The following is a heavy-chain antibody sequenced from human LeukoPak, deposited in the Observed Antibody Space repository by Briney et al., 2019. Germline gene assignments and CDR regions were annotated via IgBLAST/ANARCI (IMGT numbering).Heavy chain of an antibody. CDR1: GFTFSTYA. CDR2: TSGSGNSA. D-gene: IGHD1-26*01. CDR3: ARLIVGATLTGAFDL. V-gene: IGHV3-23*01. Sequence: GGSLRLSCTASGFTFSTYAMTWVRQAPGKGLEWVAATSGSGNSAYYSDSVKGRFTISRDNSKNILYMEMNSLSDKDTAQYFCARLIVGATLTGAFDLWGQGTMVTVSS. J-gene: IGHJ3*01.